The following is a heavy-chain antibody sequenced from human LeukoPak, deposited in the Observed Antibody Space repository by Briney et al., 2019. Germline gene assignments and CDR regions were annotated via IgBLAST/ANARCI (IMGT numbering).Heavy chain of an antibody. D-gene: IGHD1-14*01. CDR2: IYTSGST. CDR1: GGSITGYY. J-gene: IGHJ5*02. V-gene: IGHV4-4*07. CDR3: ARGSPTTNKGAYGWFDP. Sequence: SETLSLTCSVSGGSITGYYWSWIRQPAGKGLEWIGRIYTSGSTNYNPSPKSRVTMSFDTSKNQFSLKLSSVTAADTAVYYCARGSPTTNKGAYGWFDPWGQGTLVTVSS.